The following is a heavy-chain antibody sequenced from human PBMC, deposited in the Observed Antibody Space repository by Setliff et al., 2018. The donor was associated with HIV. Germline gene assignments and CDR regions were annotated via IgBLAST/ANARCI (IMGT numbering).Heavy chain of an antibody. J-gene: IGHJ4*02. CDR1: GFTFSSYS. Sequence: PGGSLRLSCAASGFTFSSYSINWVRQAPGKGLEWVSSISSSSRNIYYADSVKGRFTISRDNAKNSLYLQMNSLRAEDTAVYYCARGLTMTYYYDSSGPEEFDYWGQGTLVTVSS. V-gene: IGHV3-21*01. CDR3: ARGLTMTYYYDSSGPEEFDY. D-gene: IGHD3-22*01. CDR2: ISSSSRNI.